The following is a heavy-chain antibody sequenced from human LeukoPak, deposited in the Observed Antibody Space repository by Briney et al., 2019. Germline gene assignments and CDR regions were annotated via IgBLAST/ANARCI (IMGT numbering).Heavy chain of an antibody. V-gene: IGHV1-3*01. CDR1: GYTFTSYA. CDR2: INAGNGNT. D-gene: IGHD3-22*01. Sequence: ASVKVSCKASGYTFTSYATHWVRQAPGQRLEWMGWINAGNGNTKYSQKFQGRVTITRDTSASTAYMELSSLRSEDTAVYYCAREEVYDTTYGMDVWGQGTTVTVSS. CDR3: AREEVYDTTYGMDV. J-gene: IGHJ6*02.